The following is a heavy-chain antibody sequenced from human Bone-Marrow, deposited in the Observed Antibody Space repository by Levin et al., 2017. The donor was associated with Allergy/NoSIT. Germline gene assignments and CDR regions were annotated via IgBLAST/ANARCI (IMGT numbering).Heavy chain of an antibody. D-gene: IGHD1-1*01. J-gene: IGHJ5*02. CDR3: ARRNVLAPGKEWFDP. V-gene: IGHV4-4*02. CDR2: IYHSGST. Sequence: PSETLSLTCGVSDDSISSSHWWTWVRQPPGKGLEWIGEIYHSGSTNYNPSLKSRVTISVEKSKNQFSLKLSSVTAADTAVYYCARRNVLAPGKEWFDPWGQGTLVTVSS. CDR1: DDSISSSHW.